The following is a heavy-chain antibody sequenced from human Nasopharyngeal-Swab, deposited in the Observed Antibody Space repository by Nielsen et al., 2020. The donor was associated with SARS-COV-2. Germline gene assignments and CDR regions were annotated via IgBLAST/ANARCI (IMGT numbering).Heavy chain of an antibody. CDR2: ISGSGGST. Sequence: GGSLRLSCAGSGFTFSSYAMSWVRQAPGKGLEWVSAISGSGGSTYYADSVKGRFTISRDNSKNTLDLQMNSLRAEDTAVYYCAKDPTRLWDVSIWGQGTLVTVSS. CDR3: AKDPTRLWDVSI. CDR1: GFTFSSYA. D-gene: IGHD3-16*01. V-gene: IGHV3-23*01. J-gene: IGHJ4*02.